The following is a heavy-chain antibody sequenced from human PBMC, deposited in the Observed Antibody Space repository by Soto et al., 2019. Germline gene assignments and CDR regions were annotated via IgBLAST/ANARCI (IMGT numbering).Heavy chain of an antibody. CDR1: GVTFSAYA. Sequence: EVHLLESGGGLVQPGGSLRLSCAASGVTFSAYAMGWVRQAPGKGLEWVATIHGGGGATHYADSVKGRFTISRDDCKNTRYAQMNSVRAEDTAVYYCATFEGQPLEYWYLDFWGRGTLVTVSS. V-gene: IGHV3-23*01. D-gene: IGHD1-1*01. CDR2: IHGGGGAT. J-gene: IGHJ2*01. CDR3: ATFEGQPLEYWYLDF.